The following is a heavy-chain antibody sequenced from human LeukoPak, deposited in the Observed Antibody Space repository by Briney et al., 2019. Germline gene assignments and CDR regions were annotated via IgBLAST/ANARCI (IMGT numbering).Heavy chain of an antibody. CDR1: GFTFSGYS. CDR2: ITSNGGST. Sequence: PGGSLRLSCAASGFTFSGYSMSWVRQAPGKGLEYISSITSNGGSTYYANSVKGRFTISRDNSKNTLYLQMGSLRAEDMAVYYCARGVTYDAFDIWGQGTMVTVSS. J-gene: IGHJ3*02. V-gene: IGHV3-64*01. D-gene: IGHD2-21*02. CDR3: ARGVTYDAFDI.